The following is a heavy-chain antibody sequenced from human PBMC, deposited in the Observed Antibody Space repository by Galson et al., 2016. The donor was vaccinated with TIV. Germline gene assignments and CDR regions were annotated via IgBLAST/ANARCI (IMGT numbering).Heavy chain of an antibody. D-gene: IGHD3-22*01. V-gene: IGHV1-2*06. Sequence: SVKVSCKASGYTFIGYYIHWVRQAPGQGLECVGRINPNSGAANYAQNFQGRVTMTSDTSISTASLELSRLRSDDTAVYYCAQAYYYDSRAYYFASWGQGTLVTVSS. CDR1: GYTFIGYY. CDR3: AQAYYYDSRAYYFAS. J-gene: IGHJ4*02. CDR2: INPNSGAA.